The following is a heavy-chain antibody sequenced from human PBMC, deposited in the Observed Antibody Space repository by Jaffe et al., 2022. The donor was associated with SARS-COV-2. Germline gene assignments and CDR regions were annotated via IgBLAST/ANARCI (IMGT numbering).Heavy chain of an antibody. CDR3: AKSGTYYYDSSAYYYGGYFDY. J-gene: IGHJ4*02. CDR2: ISSSGGNT. V-gene: IGHV3-23*01. CDR1: GFTFSSYA. Sequence: EVQLLESGGGLVQPGGSLRLSCAASGFTFSSYAMSWVRQAPGKGLEWVSTISSSGGNTYYADSVKGRFTISRDNSKNTLYLQMNSLRAEDTAVYYCAKSGTYYYDSSAYYYGGYFDYWGQGTLVTVSS. D-gene: IGHD3-22*01.